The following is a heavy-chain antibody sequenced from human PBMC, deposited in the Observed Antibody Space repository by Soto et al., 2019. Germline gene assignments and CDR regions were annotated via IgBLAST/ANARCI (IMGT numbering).Heavy chain of an antibody. J-gene: IGHJ6*02. CDR3: ARNGPPYCSGGSCYSYYYYGMDV. CDR2: IWYDGSNK. V-gene: IGHV3-33*01. D-gene: IGHD2-15*01. Sequence: QVQLVESGGGVVQPGRSLRLSCAASGFTFSSYGMHWVRQAPGKGLEWVAVIWYDGSNKYYADSVKGRFTISRDNSKNTLYLQMNSLRAEDTAVYYCARNGPPYCSGGSCYSYYYYGMDVWGQGTTVTVSS. CDR1: GFTFSSYG.